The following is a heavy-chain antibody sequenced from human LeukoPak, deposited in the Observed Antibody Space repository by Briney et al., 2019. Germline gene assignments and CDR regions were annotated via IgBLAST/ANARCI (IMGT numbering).Heavy chain of an antibody. CDR2: ISYSGST. D-gene: IGHD6-6*01. CDR1: GGSISSSSYY. Sequence: SETLSLTCTVSGGSISSSSYYWGWIRQPPGKGLEWIGYISYSGSTNYNPSLKSRVTISVDTSKNQFSLKLSSVTAADTAVYYCARARGAARQNWFDPWGQGTLVTVSS. CDR3: ARARGAARQNWFDP. J-gene: IGHJ5*02. V-gene: IGHV4-61*05.